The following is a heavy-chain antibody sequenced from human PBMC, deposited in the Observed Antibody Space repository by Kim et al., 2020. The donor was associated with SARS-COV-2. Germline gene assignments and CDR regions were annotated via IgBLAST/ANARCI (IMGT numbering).Heavy chain of an antibody. Sequence: ASVKVSCKASGYTFTSYAMNWVRQAPGQGLEWMGWINTNTGNPTYAQGFTGRFVFSLDTSVSTAYLQISSLKAEDTAVYYCARLAAAGTETHSWFDPWGQGTLVTVSS. J-gene: IGHJ5*02. V-gene: IGHV7-4-1*02. D-gene: IGHD6-13*01. CDR2: INTNTGNP. CDR3: ARLAAAGTETHSWFDP. CDR1: GYTFTSYA.